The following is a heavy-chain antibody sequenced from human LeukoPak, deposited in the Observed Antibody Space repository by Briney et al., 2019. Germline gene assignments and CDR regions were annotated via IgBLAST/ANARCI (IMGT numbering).Heavy chain of an antibody. V-gene: IGHV3-7*03. CDR2: IKQDGSEK. Sequence: GGSLRLSCAVSGFTVSSDYMTWVRQAPGKGLEWVANIKQDGSEKYYVDSVKGRFTISRDNAKNSLYLQMNSLRAEDTAVYYCASALPRIQLWQGNYWGQGTLVTVSS. D-gene: IGHD5-18*01. CDR3: ASALPRIQLWQGNY. CDR1: GFTVSSDY. J-gene: IGHJ4*02.